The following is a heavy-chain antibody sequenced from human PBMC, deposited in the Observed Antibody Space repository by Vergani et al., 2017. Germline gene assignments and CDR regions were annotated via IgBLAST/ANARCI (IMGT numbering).Heavy chain of an antibody. J-gene: IGHJ4*02. CDR1: GFTFSSYT. V-gene: IGHV3-21*01. Sequence: EVQLVESGGGLVKPGGSLRLSCAASGFTFSSYTMNWVRQAPGKGLEWVSSISSSSSYIYYADSVKGRFTISRDNAKNSLYLQMNSLRAEDTAVYYCARTLRNSREIRCDYWGQGILVTVSS. CDR2: ISSSSSYI. CDR3: ARTLRNSREIRCDY. D-gene: IGHD4-23*01.